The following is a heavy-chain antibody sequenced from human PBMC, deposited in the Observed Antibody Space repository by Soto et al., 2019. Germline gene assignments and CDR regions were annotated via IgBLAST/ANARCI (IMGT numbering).Heavy chain of an antibody. CDR2: IYSGGST. D-gene: IGHD5-18*01. CDR3: AILTSGYPEYFQF. V-gene: IGHV3-53*01. CDR1: GISVSGNY. J-gene: IGHJ1*01. Sequence: VQLVESGGGLTQPGESLRLSCTASGISVSGNYMSWVRRAPGKGLEWVSYIYSGGSTFYPDSVKGRFTISRDNSKNTLYLQMNSLRAEDTAMYYCAILTSGYPEYFQFWGQGTLVTVSS.